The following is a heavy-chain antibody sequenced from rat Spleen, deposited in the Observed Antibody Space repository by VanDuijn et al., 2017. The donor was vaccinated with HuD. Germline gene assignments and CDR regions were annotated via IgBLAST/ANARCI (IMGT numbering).Heavy chain of an antibody. CDR3: ARNAYNSGVMDA. CDR1: GLSLTSNS. Sequence: QVQLKESGPGLVQPSQTLSLTCTVSGLSLTSNSVSWIRQPPGKGLEWMGVIWSNGDTHYNSVIKSRLNISRDTSKAQVFLKMNSLQTEDTAMYFCARNAYNSGVMDAWGQGTSVTVSS. V-gene: IGHV2-47*01. D-gene: IGHD4-3*01. J-gene: IGHJ4*01. CDR2: IWSNGDT.